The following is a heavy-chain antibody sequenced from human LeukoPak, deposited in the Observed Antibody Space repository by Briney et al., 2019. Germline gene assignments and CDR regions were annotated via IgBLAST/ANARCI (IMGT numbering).Heavy chain of an antibody. CDR3: SWAKAVGTTYYMDV. V-gene: IGHV3-73*01. CDR2: IKSKGNTYTT. J-gene: IGHJ6*03. Sequence: PGGSLRLSCAASGFTFSGSAMHWVRQASGKGLEWVGRIKSKGNTYTTAYAASVKGRFTISRDDSKNTAYLQMNSLKTEDTAVYYCSWAKAVGTTYYMDVWGKGTTVTVSS. CDR1: GFTFSGSA. D-gene: IGHD1-26*01.